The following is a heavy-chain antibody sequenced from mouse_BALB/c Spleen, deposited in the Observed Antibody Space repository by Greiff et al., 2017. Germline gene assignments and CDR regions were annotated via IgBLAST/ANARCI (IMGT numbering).Heavy chain of an antibody. Sequence: DVKLVESGPGLVKPSQSLSLTCSVTGYSITSGYYWNWIRQFPGNKLEWMGYISYDGSNNYNPSLKNRISITRDTSKNQFFLKLNSVTTEDTATYYCARDGGGDWGQGTLVTVSA. V-gene: IGHV3-6*02. J-gene: IGHJ3*01. CDR3: ARDGGGD. CDR2: ISYDGSN. CDR1: GYSITSGYY.